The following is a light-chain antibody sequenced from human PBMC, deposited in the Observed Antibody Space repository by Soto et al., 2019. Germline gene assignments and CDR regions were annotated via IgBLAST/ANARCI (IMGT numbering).Light chain of an antibody. CDR3: QQYDTWPIT. CDR2: NAS. V-gene: IGKV3-15*01. Sequence: IVMTQSPATLSVSPGEDATLSCRASQSVSMNIAGSQHKPGQAPRLHHYNASTTAADIPARFRGSGSGTEFTLAIHILQSEDFAVYYCQQYDTWPITFAHGSLLVI. CDR1: QSVSMN. J-gene: IGKJ5*01.